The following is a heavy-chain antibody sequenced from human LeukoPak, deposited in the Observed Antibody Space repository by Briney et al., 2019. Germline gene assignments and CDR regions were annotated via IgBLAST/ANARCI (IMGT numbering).Heavy chain of an antibody. CDR3: ARGVGQLVRDFDY. CDR2: INHSGST. CDR1: GFTFSSYS. J-gene: IGHJ4*02. V-gene: IGHV4-34*01. D-gene: IGHD6-6*01. Sequence: PGGSLRLSCAASGFTFSSYSMNWIRQPPGKGLEWIGEINHSGSTNYNPSLKSRVTISVDTSKNQFSLKLSSVTAADTAVYYCARGVGQLVRDFDYWGQGTLVTVSS.